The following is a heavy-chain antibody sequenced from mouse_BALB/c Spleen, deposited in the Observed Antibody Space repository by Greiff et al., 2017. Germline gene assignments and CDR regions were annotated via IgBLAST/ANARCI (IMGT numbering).Heavy chain of an antibody. CDR2: IWSGGST. CDR3: ARNQGYCNYDY. Sequence: VQRVESGPGLVQPSQSLSITCTVSGFSLTSYGVHWVRQSPGKGLEWLGVIWSGGSTDYNAAFISRLSISKDNSKSQVFFKMNSLQANDTAVYYCARNQGYCNYDYWGQGTTLTVSS. V-gene: IGHV2-2*02. D-gene: IGHD2-1*01. J-gene: IGHJ2*01. CDR1: GFSLTSYG.